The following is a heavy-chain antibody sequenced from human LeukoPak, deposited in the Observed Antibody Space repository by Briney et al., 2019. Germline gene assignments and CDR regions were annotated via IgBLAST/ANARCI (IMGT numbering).Heavy chain of an antibody. J-gene: IGHJ4*02. CDR3: AKDLAGSGSYSFDY. D-gene: IGHD1-26*01. CDR2: ISFDGSNK. CDR1: GFTFSTYG. Sequence: GRSLRLSCAASGFTFSTYGMHWVRQAPGKGLEWVAVISFDGSNKYYADSVKGRFTISRDNSKNTLYLQMNSLRAEDTAVYYCAKDLAGSGSYSFDYWGQGTLVTVSS. V-gene: IGHV3-30*18.